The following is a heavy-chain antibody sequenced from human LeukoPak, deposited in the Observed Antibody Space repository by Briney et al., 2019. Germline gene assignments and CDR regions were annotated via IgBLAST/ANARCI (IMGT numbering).Heavy chain of an antibody. Sequence: SETLSLTCTVSGGSISSYYWSWIRQPPGKGLEWIGYIYYSGSTNYNHSLKSRVTISVDTSKKQFYLKLSSVTAADTAVYYCARQKYRFLESWGQGTLVTVSS. CDR3: ARQKYRFLES. CDR2: IYYSGST. D-gene: IGHD3-3*01. V-gene: IGHV4-59*08. J-gene: IGHJ5*02. CDR1: GGSISSYY.